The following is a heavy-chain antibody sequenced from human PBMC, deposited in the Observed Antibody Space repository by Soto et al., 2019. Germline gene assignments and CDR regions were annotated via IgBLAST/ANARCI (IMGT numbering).Heavy chain of an antibody. Sequence: ASVKVSCKASGYTFTSYYMHWVRQAPGQGLEWMGIINPSGGSTSYAQKFQGRVTMTRDTSTSTVYMELSSLTSEDTAVYYCANPSPSYCGGDCYSNYYGMDVWGQGTTVTVSS. CDR1: GYTFTSYY. CDR2: INPSGGST. J-gene: IGHJ6*02. CDR3: ANPSPSYCGGDCYSNYYGMDV. D-gene: IGHD2-21*02. V-gene: IGHV1-46*01.